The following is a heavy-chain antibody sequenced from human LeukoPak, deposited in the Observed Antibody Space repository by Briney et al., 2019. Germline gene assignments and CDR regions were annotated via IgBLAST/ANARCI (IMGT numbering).Heavy chain of an antibody. D-gene: IGHD1-26*01. CDR1: GYTLTELS. CDR2: FDPEGGGT. V-gene: IGHV1-24*01. J-gene: IGHJ4*02. CDR3: ATARYSESYSPPDY. Sequence: ASVKVSCKVSGYTLTELSMHWVRQAPGKGLEWMGVFDPEGGGTSYAQKFQGRVTMTGDMSTDTAYMELSSLRSEDTAVYYCATARYSESYSPPDYWGQGTLVTVS.